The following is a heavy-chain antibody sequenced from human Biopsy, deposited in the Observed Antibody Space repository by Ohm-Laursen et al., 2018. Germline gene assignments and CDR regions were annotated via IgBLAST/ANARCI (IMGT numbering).Heavy chain of an antibody. CDR3: ATKLTGYFHH. CDR2: NIPILGTG. V-gene: IGHV1-69*06. Sequence: SVKVSCKAPGGTFSNYGVNWVRQAPGQGLEWLGGNIPILGTGNYAQRFQDRVTVAGDTSTSTATMELRSLRSDDTAVYYCATKLTGYFHHWGQGTLVIVSS. D-gene: IGHD3-9*01. J-gene: IGHJ1*01. CDR1: GGTFSNYG.